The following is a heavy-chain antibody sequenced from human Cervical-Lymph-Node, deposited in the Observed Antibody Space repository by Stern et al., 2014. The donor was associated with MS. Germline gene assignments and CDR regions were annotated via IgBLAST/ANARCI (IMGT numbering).Heavy chain of an antibody. CDR3: ARDLRLVVAALDY. J-gene: IGHJ4*02. CDR1: GLTLSSYD. D-gene: IGHD2-15*01. V-gene: IGHV3-30-3*01. CDR2: ISYDGGKT. Sequence: VQLVESGGGVVQPGRSLRLSCVDSGLTLSSYDMHWVRQAPGKGLEWVAVISYDGGKTTYADSVKGRFTISRDNSKNTLYLQMNSLRVEDTAVYYCARDLRLVVAALDYWGQGSLVTVSS.